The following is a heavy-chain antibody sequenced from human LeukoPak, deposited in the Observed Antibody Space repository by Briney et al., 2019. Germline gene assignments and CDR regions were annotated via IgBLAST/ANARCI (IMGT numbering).Heavy chain of an antibody. Sequence: SETLSLTCTVSGGSISSGDHYWNWIRQHPGKGLEWIGYIYYSGSTNYNPSLKSRVTMSVDTSKNQFSLKLSSVTAADTAVYYCARVSQSLDTGTTAWDWFDPWGQGTLVTVSS. CDR3: ARVSQSLDTGTTAWDWFDP. CDR2: IYYSGST. D-gene: IGHD1-7*01. V-gene: IGHV4-31*03. J-gene: IGHJ5*02. CDR1: GGSISSGDHY.